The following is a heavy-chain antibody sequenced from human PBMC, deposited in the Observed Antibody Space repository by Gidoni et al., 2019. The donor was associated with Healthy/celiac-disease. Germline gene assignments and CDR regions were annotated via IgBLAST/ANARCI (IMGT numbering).Heavy chain of an antibody. J-gene: IGHJ6*03. Sequence: VQMVRSVAGVRKPGPSVKVSCKACVGILRGSAISWIRQAPGQGLEWMGGIIPIFGTANYAQKFQGRVTITADESTSTAYMELSSLGSEDTAVYYCARDLVGCSSTSSQDYDYYYMDVWGKGTTVTVSS. CDR2: IIPIFGTA. CDR3: ARDLVGCSSTSSQDYDYYYMDV. D-gene: IGHD2-2*01. CDR1: VGILRGSA. V-gene: IGHV1-69*01.